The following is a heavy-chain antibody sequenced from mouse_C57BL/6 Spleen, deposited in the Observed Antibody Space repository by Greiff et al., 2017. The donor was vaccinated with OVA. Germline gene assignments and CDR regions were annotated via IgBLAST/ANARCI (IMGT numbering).Heavy chain of an antibody. D-gene: IGHD1-1*01. J-gene: IGHJ2*01. Sequence: EVKVEESGGGLVQPGGSMKLSCAASGFTFSDAWMDWVRQSPEKGLEWVAEIRDKANNHATYYAESVKGRFTISRDDSKSSIYLQMYSLRVEDTGIYYCIRQDGSHYFDYWGQGTTLTVSS. V-gene: IGHV6-6*01. CDR2: IRDKANNHAT. CDR1: GFTFSDAW. CDR3: IRQDGSHYFDY.